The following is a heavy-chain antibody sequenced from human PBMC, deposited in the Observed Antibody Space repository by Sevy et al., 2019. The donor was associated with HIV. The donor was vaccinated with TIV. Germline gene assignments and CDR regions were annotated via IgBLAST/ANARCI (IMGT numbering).Heavy chain of an antibody. V-gene: IGHV3-7*03. D-gene: IGHD3-22*01. CDR1: SGFTFSSYW. CDR2: IKQDGSVK. J-gene: IGHJ3*01. CDR3: ARRTYYYDSTGYYHDVFDV. Sequence: GGSLRLSCAASSGFTFSSYWMSWVRQAPGKGLEWVANIKQDGSVKHHVDSVRGRFTISRDNAKNSLYLQVNRLRVEDTTVYYCARRTYYYDSTGYYHDVFDVWGQGTMVTVSS.